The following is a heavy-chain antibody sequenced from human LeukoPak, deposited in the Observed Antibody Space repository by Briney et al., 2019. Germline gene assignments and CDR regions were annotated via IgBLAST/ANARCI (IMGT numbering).Heavy chain of an antibody. J-gene: IGHJ5*01. V-gene: IGHV3-15*01. CDR3: TKSLDCSRTSCDS. Sequence: GGSLRPSCAASGFTFSNAWMSWVRQAPGKGLEWVGRIRSKTDGGTTDYAAPVKGRFTISRDDSRNTLYLQMSSQKTEDTAVYYCTKSLDCSRTSCDSWGQGTLVTVSS. D-gene: IGHD2-2*01. CDR1: GFTFSNAW. CDR2: IRSKTDGGTT.